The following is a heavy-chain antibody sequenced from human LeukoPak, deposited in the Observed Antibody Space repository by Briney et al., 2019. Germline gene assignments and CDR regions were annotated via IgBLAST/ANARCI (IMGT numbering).Heavy chain of an antibody. CDR3: AGGEVEMATIGHAFDI. V-gene: IGHV1-69*04. D-gene: IGHD5-24*01. Sequence: SVKVSCKASGGTFSSYAISWVRQAPGQGLEWMERIIPILGIANYAQKFQGRVTITADKSTSTAYMELSSLRSEDTAVYYRAGGEVEMATIGHAFDIWGQGTLVTVSS. CDR2: IIPILGIA. CDR1: GGTFSSYA. J-gene: IGHJ3*02.